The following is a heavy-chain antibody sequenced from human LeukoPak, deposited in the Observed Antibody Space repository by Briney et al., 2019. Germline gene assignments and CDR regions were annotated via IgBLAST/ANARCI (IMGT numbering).Heavy chain of an antibody. Sequence: GGSLRLSCAASGFTFSNYWMNWVRQAPGKGLEWVANIKQDGSEKYYVDSVKGRFTISRDNAKNSLYLQMNSLRAEDTAVYYCARDKNYYDSSRYSHPLDYWGQGTLVTVSS. CDR2: IKQDGSEK. CDR1: GFTFSNYW. J-gene: IGHJ4*02. V-gene: IGHV3-7*01. D-gene: IGHD3-22*01. CDR3: ARDKNYYDSSRYSHPLDY.